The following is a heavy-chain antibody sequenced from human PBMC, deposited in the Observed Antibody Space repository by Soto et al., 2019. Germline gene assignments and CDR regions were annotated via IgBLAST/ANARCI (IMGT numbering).Heavy chain of an antibody. D-gene: IGHD3-3*01. Sequence: QVQLVQSGAEVKKPGASVKVSCKASGYTFTSYGISCVRQAPGNGLEWMGWISAYNGNTNYAQKLQGRVTMTTDTSTSTAYMELRSLRSDDTAVYYCARHYDFWSGYNNWFDPWGQGTLVTVSS. J-gene: IGHJ5*02. CDR1: GYTFTSYG. V-gene: IGHV1-18*04. CDR3: ARHYDFWSGYNNWFDP. CDR2: ISAYNGNT.